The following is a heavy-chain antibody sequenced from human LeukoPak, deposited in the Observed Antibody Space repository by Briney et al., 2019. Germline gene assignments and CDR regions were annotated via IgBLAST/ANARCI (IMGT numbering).Heavy chain of an antibody. CDR1: GGSSSGYY. CDR2: INHSGST. D-gene: IGHD5-24*01. V-gene: IGHV4-34*01. J-gene: IGHJ4*02. Sequence: SGTLSLTCAVYGGSSSGYYWSRIRQPPGKGLEWIGEINHSGSTNYNPSLKSRVTISVDTSKNQFSLKLSSVTAADTAVYYCARRKRWLQNFDYWGQGTLVTVSS. CDR3: ARRKRWLQNFDY.